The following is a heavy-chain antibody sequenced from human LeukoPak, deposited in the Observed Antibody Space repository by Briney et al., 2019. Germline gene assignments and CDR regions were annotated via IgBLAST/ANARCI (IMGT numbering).Heavy chain of an antibody. V-gene: IGHV4-59*08. D-gene: IGHD2-21*01. CDR1: GGSISSYY. CDR2: IYYSGST. J-gene: IGHJ5*02. CDR3: ARARTTYSNWFDP. Sequence: SETLSLTCTVSGGSISSYYWSWIRQPPGKGLEWIGYIYYSGSTNYNPSLKSRVTISVDTSKNQFSLKLSSVTAAGTAVYYCARARTTYSNWFDPWGQGTLVTVSS.